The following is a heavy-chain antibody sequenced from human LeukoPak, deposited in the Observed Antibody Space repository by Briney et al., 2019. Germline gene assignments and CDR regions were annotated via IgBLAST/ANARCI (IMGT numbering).Heavy chain of an antibody. V-gene: IGHV3-43*01. CDR1: GFTFDDYT. J-gene: IGHJ4*02. CDR3: AKDTRLGEFDY. CDR2: ISWDGGST. D-gene: IGHD2-21*01. Sequence: GGSLRLSCAASGFTFDDYTMHWVCQAPGKGLEWVSLISWDGGSTYYADSVKGRFTISRDNSKNSLYLQMNSLRTEDTALYYCAKDTRLGEFDYWGQGTLVTVSS.